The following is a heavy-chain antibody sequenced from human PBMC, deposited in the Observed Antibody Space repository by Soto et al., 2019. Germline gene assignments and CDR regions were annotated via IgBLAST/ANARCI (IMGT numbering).Heavy chain of an antibody. Sequence: QVQLQESGPGLVKPSQTLSLTCTVSGGSISSGGYYWSWIRQHPGKGLEWIGYIYYSGSTYYHPSLKSRITISIDTSKNQFSLKLSSVTAADTAVYFCARGEDINYYYYMDVWGKGTTVTVSS. V-gene: IGHV4-31*03. CDR1: GGSISSGGYY. CDR2: IYYSGST. CDR3: ARGEDINYYYYMDV. D-gene: IGHD2-15*01. J-gene: IGHJ6*03.